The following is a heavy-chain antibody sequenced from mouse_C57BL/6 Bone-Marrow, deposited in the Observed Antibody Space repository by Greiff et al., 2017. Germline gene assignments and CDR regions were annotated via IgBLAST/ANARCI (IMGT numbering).Heavy chain of an antibody. CDR2: IDPENGDT. D-gene: IGHD2-3*01. Sequence: VQLQQSGAELVRPGASVKLSCTASGFNIKDDYMHWVKQRPEQGLEWIGWIDPENGDTEYASKFQGKATITADTSSNTAYLQLSSLTSEDTAVYYCTTAYGGYYQAWFAYWGQGTLVTVSA. J-gene: IGHJ3*01. CDR3: TTAYGGYYQAWFAY. V-gene: IGHV14-4*01. CDR1: GFNIKDDY.